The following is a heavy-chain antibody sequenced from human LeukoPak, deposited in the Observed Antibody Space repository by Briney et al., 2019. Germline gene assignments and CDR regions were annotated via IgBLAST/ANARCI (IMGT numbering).Heavy chain of an antibody. Sequence: SETLSLTCTVSGGSISSYYWSWIRQPPGKGLEWIGYIFYGGSTNYNPSLKSRVTISVDTSKNQFSLKLSSVTAADTAMYYCAREWDAFDIWGQGTMVTVSS. V-gene: IGHV4-59*01. CDR2: IFYGGST. J-gene: IGHJ3*02. CDR3: AREWDAFDI. CDR1: GGSISSYY.